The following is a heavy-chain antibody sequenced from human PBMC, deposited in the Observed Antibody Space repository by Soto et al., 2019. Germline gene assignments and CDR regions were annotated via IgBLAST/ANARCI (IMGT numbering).Heavy chain of an antibody. Sequence: DSVKVSCKASGYTFTSYYMHWVRQAPGQGLERMGIINPSGGSTSYAQKFQGRVTMTRDTSTSTVYMELSSLRSEDTAVYYCARGGQCLRVFDYWGRGSLVTVSS. D-gene: IGHD5-12*01. J-gene: IGHJ4*02. V-gene: IGHV1-46*01. CDR1: GYTFTSYY. CDR3: ARGGQCLRVFDY. CDR2: INPSGGST.